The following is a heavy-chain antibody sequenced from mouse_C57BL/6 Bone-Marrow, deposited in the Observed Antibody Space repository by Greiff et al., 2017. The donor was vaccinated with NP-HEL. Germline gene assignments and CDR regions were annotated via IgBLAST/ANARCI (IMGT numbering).Heavy chain of an antibody. J-gene: IGHJ1*03. D-gene: IGHD1-1*02. V-gene: IGHV1-61*01. Sequence: QVQLQQPGAELVRPGSSVKLSCKASGYTFTSYWMDWVKQRPGQGLEWIGNIYPSDSETHYNQKFKDKATLTVDKSSSTAYMQLSSLTSEDSAVYYCARYGGFITMPQGYFDVWGTGTTVTVSS. CDR3: ARYGGFITMPQGYFDV. CDR2: IYPSDSET. CDR1: GYTFTSYW.